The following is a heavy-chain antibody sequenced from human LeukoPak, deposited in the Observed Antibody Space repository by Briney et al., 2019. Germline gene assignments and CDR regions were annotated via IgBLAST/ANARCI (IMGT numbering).Heavy chain of an antibody. CDR2: INHSGST. Sequence: SETQSLTCAVYGGSFSGYYWSWIRQPPGKGLEWIGEINHSGSTNYNPSLKSRVTISVDTSKNQFSLKLSSVTAADTAVYYCARPRVGSTSYDAFDIWGQGTMVTVSS. CDR1: GGSFSGYY. J-gene: IGHJ3*02. D-gene: IGHD2-2*01. V-gene: IGHV4-34*01. CDR3: ARPRVGSTSYDAFDI.